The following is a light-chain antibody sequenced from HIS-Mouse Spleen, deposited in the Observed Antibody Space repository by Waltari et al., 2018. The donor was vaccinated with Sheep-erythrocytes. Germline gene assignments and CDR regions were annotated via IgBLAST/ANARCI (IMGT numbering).Light chain of an antibody. CDR2: EGS. CDR1: SSDVGSYTL. J-gene: IGLJ3*02. V-gene: IGLV2-23*01. Sequence: QSALTQPASVSGSPGQSITISCPGTSSDVGSYTLVSRYQQHPGKAPQLMIYEGSKRPSGVSNRFSGSKSGNTASLTISGLQAEDEADYYCCSYAGSSTPWVFGGGTKLTVL. CDR3: CSYAGSSTPWV.